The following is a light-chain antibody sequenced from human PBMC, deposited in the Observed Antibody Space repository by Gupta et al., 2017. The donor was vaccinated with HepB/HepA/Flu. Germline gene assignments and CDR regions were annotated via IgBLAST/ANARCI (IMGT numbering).Light chain of an antibody. CDR2: EVT. V-gene: IGLV2-8*01. CDR3: SSYSGSNNLAV. Sequence: SALTQHQSPPASPAQSVTISCTGTSSDVGGYNYVSWYQQRPGKAPKLMIYEVTKRPSGVPDCFSGSKSGSTAALTVSGLQAADEADYYCSSYSGSNNLAVFGGGTKLTVL. J-gene: IGLJ2*01. CDR1: SSDVGGYNY.